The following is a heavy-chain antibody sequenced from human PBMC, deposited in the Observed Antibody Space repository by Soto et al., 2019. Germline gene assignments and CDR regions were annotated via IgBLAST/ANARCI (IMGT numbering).Heavy chain of an antibody. CDR2: IWYDGSNK. D-gene: IGHD3-10*01. J-gene: IGHJ4*02. Sequence: GGSLRLSCAASGFTFSSYGMHWVRQAPGKGLEWVAVIWYDGSNKYYADSVKGRFTISRDNSKNTLYLQMNSLRAEDTAVYYCAREFGSGFMYYFDYWGQGTLVTVSS. CDR1: GFTFSSYG. V-gene: IGHV3-33*01. CDR3: AREFGSGFMYYFDY.